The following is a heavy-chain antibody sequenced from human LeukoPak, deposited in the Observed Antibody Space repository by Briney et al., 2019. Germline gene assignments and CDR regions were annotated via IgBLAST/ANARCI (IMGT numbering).Heavy chain of an antibody. CDR1: GFTFSSYE. V-gene: IGHV3-48*03. CDR3: AKDMAAYYYSSGNIDY. J-gene: IGHJ4*02. D-gene: IGHD3-10*01. Sequence: GGSLRLSCAASGFTFSSYEMNWVRQAPGKGLEWVSYISSSGSTISYADSVKGRFTISRDNAKNSLYLQMNSLRAEDTALYYCAKDMAAYYYSSGNIDYWGQGTLVTVSS. CDR2: ISSSGSTI.